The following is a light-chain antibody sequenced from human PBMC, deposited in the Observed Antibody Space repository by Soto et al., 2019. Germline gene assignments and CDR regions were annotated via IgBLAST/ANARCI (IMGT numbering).Light chain of an antibody. J-gene: IGKJ2*01. CDR1: QSVSSK. CDR2: AAS. CDR3: QQYSDWPPYT. Sequence: EIVMTQSPATLSVSPGERATLSCRASQSVSSKLAWYQQKPGQAPRLLIYAASTRATSIPDRFSGGGSGTEFTLTITSLQSEDFAVYYCQQYSDWPPYTFGQGTKLEIK. V-gene: IGKV3-15*01.